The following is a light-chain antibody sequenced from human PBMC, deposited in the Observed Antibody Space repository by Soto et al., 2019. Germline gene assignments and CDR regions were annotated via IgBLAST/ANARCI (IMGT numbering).Light chain of an antibody. J-gene: IGKJ5*01. CDR1: QSVSSY. V-gene: IGKV3-11*01. CDR2: DAS. CDR3: QPRSNWQSIT. Sequence: EIVLTQSPATLSLSPGERATLSCRASQSVSSYLAWYQQKPGQAPRLLIYDASNRATGIPARFSGSGSGTDFTLTISSLEPEDFAVYYCQPRSNWQSITFGQGTRLQIK.